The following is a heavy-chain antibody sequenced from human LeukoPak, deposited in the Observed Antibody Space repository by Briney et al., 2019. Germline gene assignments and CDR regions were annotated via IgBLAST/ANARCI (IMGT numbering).Heavy chain of an antibody. V-gene: IGHV3-48*04. Sequence: GGSLRLSCAASGFTFSNYSMNWVRQAPGKGLEWVSYVSSSSSTIYYADSVKGRFTISRDNAKNSLYLQMNSLRAEDTAVYYCARDAEDIVVVPAAFDYWGQGTLVTVSS. CDR3: ARDAEDIVVVPAAFDY. D-gene: IGHD2-2*01. CDR2: VSSSSSTI. J-gene: IGHJ4*02. CDR1: GFTFSNYS.